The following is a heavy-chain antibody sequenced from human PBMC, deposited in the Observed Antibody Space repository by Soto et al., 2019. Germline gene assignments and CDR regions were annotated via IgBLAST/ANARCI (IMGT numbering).Heavy chain of an antibody. CDR1: GGSISSYY. J-gene: IGHJ6*02. CDR3: AGGDCGTNGVCDAGQYYYYGMDV. Sequence: SETLSLTCTVSGGSISSYYWSWIRQPPGKGLEWIGYIYYSGSTNYNPSLKSRVTISVDTSKNQFSLKLSSVTAADTAVYYWAGGDCGTNGVCDAGQYYYYGMDVWGQGTTVTVSS. D-gene: IGHD2-8*01. CDR2: IYYSGST. V-gene: IGHV4-59*01.